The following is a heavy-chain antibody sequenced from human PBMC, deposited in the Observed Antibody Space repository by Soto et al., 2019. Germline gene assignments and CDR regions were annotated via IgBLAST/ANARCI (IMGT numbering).Heavy chain of an antibody. D-gene: IGHD2-15*01. J-gene: IGHJ6*03. CDR1: GFSFSDYS. Sequence: EVQLVESGGGLVKPGGSLRLSCAASGFSFSDYSMNWVRQAPGKGLEWVSSISGSTSYIYYADSLKGRFTVSRDNAEKSLYLQMNSLRAEDTAVYYCARDGAYCSGTGRRDYYHYMDVWGKGTTVTVSS. V-gene: IGHV3-21*01. CDR2: ISGSTSYI. CDR3: ARDGAYCSGTGRRDYYHYMDV.